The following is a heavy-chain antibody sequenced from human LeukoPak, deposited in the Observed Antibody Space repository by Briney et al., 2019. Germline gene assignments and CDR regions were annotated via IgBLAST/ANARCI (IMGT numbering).Heavy chain of an antibody. J-gene: IGHJ4*02. D-gene: IGHD3-10*01. Sequence: SGPTLVTPTQTLTLTCTFSGSSLFTGGVGVGWIRQPPGKALEWLALILWDEYRRYGPSLKRRLTITKDTYKNHVVLTMTNMEPVDTGTHYCARTYFNGSGSSSSFDYWGQGPLVTVSS. CDR3: ARTYFNGSGSSSSFDY. CDR2: ILWDEYR. V-gene: IGHV2-5*05. CDR1: GSSLFTGGVG.